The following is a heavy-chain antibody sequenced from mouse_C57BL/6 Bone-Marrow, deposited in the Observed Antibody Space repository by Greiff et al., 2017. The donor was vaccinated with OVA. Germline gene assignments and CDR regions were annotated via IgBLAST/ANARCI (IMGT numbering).Heavy chain of an antibody. CDR3: ARDLGLALFAY. D-gene: IGHD4-1*01. V-gene: IGHV3-6*01. CDR1: GYSITSGYY. CDR2: ISYDGSN. Sequence: EVQLQQSGPGLVKPSQSLSLTCSVTGYSITSGYYWNWIRQFPGNKLEWMGYISYDGSNNYNPSLKNRISITRDTSKNQFFLKLNSVTTEDTATYYCARDLGLALFAYWGQGTLVTVSA. J-gene: IGHJ3*01.